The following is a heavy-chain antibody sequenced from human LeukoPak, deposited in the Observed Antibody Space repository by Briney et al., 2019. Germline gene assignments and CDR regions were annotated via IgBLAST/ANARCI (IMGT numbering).Heavy chain of an antibody. D-gene: IGHD4-17*01. V-gene: IGHV3-66*04. CDR2: IYCGGSK. CDR3: AKLYSDTGDY. J-gene: IGHJ4*02. CDR1: GFTFSSYY. Sequence: GGSLRLSCAASGFTFSSYYMSWVRQAPGKGLEWVSVIYCGGSKNYSDSVMRRFTISKDNSKHTLYLQMNSLRAEDTSVYYCAKLYSDTGDYSGQGTLVTV.